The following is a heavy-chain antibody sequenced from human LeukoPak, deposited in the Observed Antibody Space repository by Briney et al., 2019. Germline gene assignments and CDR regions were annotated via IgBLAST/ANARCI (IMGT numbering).Heavy chain of an antibody. CDR3: ASHRGGWTF. V-gene: IGHV3-74*01. D-gene: IGHD3/OR15-3a*01. Sequence: LPGGSLRLSCAASGFSFSNHWMHWVRQVPGKGLVWVSRITGDGSSTSYADSVKGRFSISRDNAKNTVYLQMNSLRVEDTAVYYCASHRGGWTFWGQGTMVTVSS. J-gene: IGHJ3*01. CDR2: ITGDGSST. CDR1: GFSFSNHW.